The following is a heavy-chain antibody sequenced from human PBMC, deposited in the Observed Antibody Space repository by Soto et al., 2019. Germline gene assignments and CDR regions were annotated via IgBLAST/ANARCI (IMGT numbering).Heavy chain of an antibody. V-gene: IGHV1-69*13. CDR3: ARERGLRLRFLESQPDHYYYYGMDV. CDR1: GGTFSSYA. CDR2: IIPIFGTA. D-gene: IGHD3-3*01. J-gene: IGHJ6*02. Sequence: GASVKVSCKASGGTFSSYAISWVRQAPGQGLEWMGGIIPIFGTANYAQKFQGRVTITADESTSTAYMELSSLRSEDTAVYYCARERGLRLRFLESQPDHYYYYGMDVWGQGTTVTVSS.